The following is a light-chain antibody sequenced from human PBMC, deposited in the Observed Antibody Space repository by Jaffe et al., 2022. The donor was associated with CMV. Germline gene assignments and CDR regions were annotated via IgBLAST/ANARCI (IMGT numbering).Light chain of an antibody. CDR1: QSVGIH. Sequence: EVVLTQSPATLSLSPGERATLSCRASQSVGIHLAWYQQKPGQAPRLLIYETSNRATGIPARFSGSGSGTDFTLTISSLEPEDFAVYYCQQRYSWPPLTFGGGTKVEFK. CDR2: ETS. V-gene: IGKV3-11*01. CDR3: QQRYSWPPLT. J-gene: IGKJ4*01.